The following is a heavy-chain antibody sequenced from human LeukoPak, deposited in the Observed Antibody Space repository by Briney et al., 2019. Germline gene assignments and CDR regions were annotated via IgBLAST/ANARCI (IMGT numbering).Heavy chain of an antibody. CDR1: GFTFSSYS. D-gene: IGHD1-1*01. Sequence: GGSLRLSCAASGFTFSSYSMNWVRQAPGKGLEWVSSISSSSSYIYYADSVKGRFTISRDNAKNSLYLQMSSLRAEDTAVYYCARAGGTTLYMDVWGKGTTVTVSS. CDR2: ISSSSSYI. J-gene: IGHJ6*03. CDR3: ARAGGTTLYMDV. V-gene: IGHV3-21*01.